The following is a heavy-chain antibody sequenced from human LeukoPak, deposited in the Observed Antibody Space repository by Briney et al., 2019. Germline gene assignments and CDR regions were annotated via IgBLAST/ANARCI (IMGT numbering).Heavy chain of an antibody. CDR1: GFTFDDYA. D-gene: IGHD3-22*01. Sequence: PGGSLRLSCAASGFTFDDYAMHWVRHAPGKGLEWVSLISWDGGSTYYADSVKGRFTISRDNSKNSLYLQMNSLRAEDSALYYCAKEGKGNYYDSSGYLDYWGQGTLVTVSS. V-gene: IGHV3-43D*03. CDR3: AKEGKGNYYDSSGYLDY. CDR2: ISWDGGST. J-gene: IGHJ4*02.